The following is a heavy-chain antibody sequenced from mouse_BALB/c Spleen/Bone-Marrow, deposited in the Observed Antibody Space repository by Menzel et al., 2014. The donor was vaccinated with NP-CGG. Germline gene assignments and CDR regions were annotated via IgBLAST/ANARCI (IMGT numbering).Heavy chain of an antibody. CDR3: ARGGNWDDFDV. CDR2: ISSGSSTI. V-gene: IGHV5-17*02. D-gene: IGHD4-1*01. J-gene: IGHJ1*01. CDR1: GFTFSSFG. Sequence: EVMLVESGGGLVQTGGSRRLSCAASGFTFSSFGMHWVRQAPEKGMEWVAYISSGSSTIFYVDTVKGRFTISRDNHKNALFLQMTSLRSEDTAMYYCARGGNWDDFDVWGAGTTVTVSS.